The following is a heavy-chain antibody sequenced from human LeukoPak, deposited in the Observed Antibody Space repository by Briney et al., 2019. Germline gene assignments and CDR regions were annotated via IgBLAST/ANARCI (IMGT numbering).Heavy chain of an antibody. CDR3: ARDPDPIVVVGYFDY. Sequence: GGSLRLSCAASGFTFSSYSMNWVRQAPGKGPEWVSSISSSSSYIYYADSVKGRFNISRDNAKNSLYLQMNSLRAEDTAVYYCARDPDPIVVVGYFDYWGQGTLVTVSS. D-gene: IGHD3-22*01. V-gene: IGHV3-21*01. CDR2: ISSSSSYI. CDR1: GFTFSSYS. J-gene: IGHJ4*02.